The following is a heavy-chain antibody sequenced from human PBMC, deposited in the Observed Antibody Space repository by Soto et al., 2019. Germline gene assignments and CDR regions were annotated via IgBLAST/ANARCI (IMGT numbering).Heavy chain of an antibody. J-gene: IGHJ6*02. CDR3: ARDGLDWSIEGLDV. CDR1: AGSISSHY. D-gene: IGHD3-9*01. CDR2: IYASGST. Sequence: SSENLSLTCTVSAGSISSHYWSWIRQPVGKGLEWIGHIYASGSTNYNPSLKNRVTMSVDTSKNQFSLRLKSVTAADTAVYYCARDGLDWSIEGLDVWGRGTTVTVSS. V-gene: IGHV4-4*07.